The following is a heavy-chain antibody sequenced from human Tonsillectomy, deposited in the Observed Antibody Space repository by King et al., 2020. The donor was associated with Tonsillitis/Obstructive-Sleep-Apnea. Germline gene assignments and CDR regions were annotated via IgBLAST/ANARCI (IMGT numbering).Heavy chain of an antibody. CDR3: ARMETSGYYFDS. CDR2: ISISGSTR. D-gene: IGHD3-22*01. J-gene: IGHJ4*02. CDR1: GFTFSSFE. V-gene: IGHV3-48*03. Sequence: VQLVESGGGLIQPGGSLRLSCEASGFTFSSFEMNWVRQAPGKGLEWLSYISISGSTRFYADSVKGRFTISSDNAKNALFLQMSSLRAEDTAVYYCARMETSGYYFDSWGQGALVTVSS.